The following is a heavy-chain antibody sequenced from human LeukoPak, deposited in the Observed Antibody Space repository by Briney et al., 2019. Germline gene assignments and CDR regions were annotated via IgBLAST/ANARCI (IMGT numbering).Heavy chain of an antibody. CDR2: ISSSGRDI. J-gene: IGHJ4*02. V-gene: IGHV3-11*01. CDR3: ARDAYYDKSGPPG. Sequence: GGSLRLSCVASGFTFSDYYMSWIRQAPGKGLEYISYISSSGRDIYYPDSVKGRFTISRDNAKNSLYLQMSSLRADDTAVYYCARDAYYDKSGPPGWGQGTLVTVST. CDR1: GFTFSDYY. D-gene: IGHD3-22*01.